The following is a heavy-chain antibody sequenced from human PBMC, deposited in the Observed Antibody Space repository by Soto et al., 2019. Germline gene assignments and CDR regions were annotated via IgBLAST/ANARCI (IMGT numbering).Heavy chain of an antibody. CDR3: ARVPDY. V-gene: IGHV4-30-2*01. CDR1: GGSISSGGYS. Sequence: QLQLQESGSGLVKPSQTLSLTCAVSGGSISSGGYSWSWIRQPPGKGLEWIGYIYHSGSIYYNPSLKRRVTMSVDRSKNQFSLKLSSGTAADTAGYFCARVPDYWGQGTLVTVSS. CDR2: IYHSGSI. J-gene: IGHJ4*02.